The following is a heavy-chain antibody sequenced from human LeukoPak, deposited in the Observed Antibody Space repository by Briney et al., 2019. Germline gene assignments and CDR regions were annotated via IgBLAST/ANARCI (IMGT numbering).Heavy chain of an antibody. V-gene: IGHV3-21*04. J-gene: IGHJ4*02. CDR1: GFTFSSYS. CDR2: ISSSSSYI. D-gene: IGHD2-15*01. Sequence: TGGSLRLSCAASGFTFSSYSMNWVRQAPGKGLEWVSSISSSSSYIYYADSVKGRFTISRDNSKNTQSLQMSSLRAEDTAVYYCLGYCSGGNCYSGGYWGQGTLVTVSS. CDR3: LGYCSGGNCYSGGY.